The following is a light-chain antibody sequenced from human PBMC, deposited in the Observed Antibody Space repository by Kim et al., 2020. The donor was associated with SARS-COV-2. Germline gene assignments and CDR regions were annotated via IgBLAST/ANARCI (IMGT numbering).Light chain of an antibody. V-gene: IGKV3-20*01. J-gene: IGKJ1*01. CDR2: DAS. CDR3: QQYGSSPWT. Sequence: EIVLTQSPDTLSLSPGERATLSCRASQSISSSYLAWYQQKPGQAPRLLIYDASNRATDIPVRFSGSGSGTDFTLTINRLGPEDFAVYYCQQYGSSPWTFGRGTKVDIK. CDR1: QSISSSY.